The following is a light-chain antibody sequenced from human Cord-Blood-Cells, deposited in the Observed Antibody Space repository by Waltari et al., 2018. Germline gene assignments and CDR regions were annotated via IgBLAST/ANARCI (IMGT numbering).Light chain of an antibody. CDR1: SSHVGGFNY. CDR2: EVS. Sequence: QSALTPPPSAAGSPGPSVTISCTGTSSHVGGFNYFSCYQQHPGKAPKLMIYEVSKRPSGVPDRFSGSKSGNTASLTVSGLQAEDEADYYCSSYAGSNSYVFGTGTKVTVL. V-gene: IGLV2-8*01. J-gene: IGLJ1*01. CDR3: SSYAGSNSYV.